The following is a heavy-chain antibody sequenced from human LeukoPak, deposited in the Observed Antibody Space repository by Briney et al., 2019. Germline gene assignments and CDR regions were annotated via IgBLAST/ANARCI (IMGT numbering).Heavy chain of an antibody. V-gene: IGHV3-33*01. Sequence: PGRSLRLSCAASGFSFSSYGMHWVRQAPGKGLEWVAVIWYDGSNKYYADSVKGRFTISRDNSKNTLYLQMNSLRAEDTAVYYCASDSYSPEYFQHWGQGTLVTVSS. J-gene: IGHJ1*01. CDR2: IWYDGSNK. D-gene: IGHD2-15*01. CDR3: ASDSYSPEYFQH. CDR1: GFSFSSYG.